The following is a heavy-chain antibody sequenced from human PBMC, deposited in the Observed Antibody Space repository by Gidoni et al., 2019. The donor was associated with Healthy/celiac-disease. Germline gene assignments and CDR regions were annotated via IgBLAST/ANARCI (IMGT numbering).Heavy chain of an antibody. V-gene: IGHV3-23*01. CDR2: ISGSGGST. CDR3: AKDGGFGESQEALAFDI. Sequence: EVQLLESGGGLVQPGGSLRLSCAASGFTFRSYAMGWVRQAPGKGLEWVSAISGSGGSTYYADSVKGRFTISRDNSKNTLYLQMNSLRAEDTAVYYCAKDGGFGESQEALAFDIWGQGTMVTVSS. CDR1: GFTFRSYA. D-gene: IGHD3-10*01. J-gene: IGHJ3*02.